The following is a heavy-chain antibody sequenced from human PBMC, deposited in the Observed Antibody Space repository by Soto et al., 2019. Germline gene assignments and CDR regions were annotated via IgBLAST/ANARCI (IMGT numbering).Heavy chain of an antibody. CDR3: ARDSGAKLSSS. J-gene: IGHJ4*02. CDR2: IVPIYRTA. D-gene: IGHD6-13*01. V-gene: IGHV1-69*13. Sequence: GASVKVSCKASGGTFSSYAISWVRQAPGQGLEWVGGIVPIYRTADYAQKFQGRVTITADESARTACLEVRSLKSQDTAVYYCARDSGAKLSSSWGQGTLVTVSS. CDR1: GGTFSSYA.